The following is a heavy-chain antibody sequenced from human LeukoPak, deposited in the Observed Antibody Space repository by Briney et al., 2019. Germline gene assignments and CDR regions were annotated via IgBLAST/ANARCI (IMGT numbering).Heavy chain of an antibody. CDR3: ARSKPPAVKDYYGLDV. J-gene: IGHJ6*02. Sequence: GGSLRLSCAASGFTFSRYWMHWVRQAPGKGLMWVSRISPDGSTTLYADSVKGRFTISRDTSKNTLYLLMNSLRAEDTAVYFCARSKPPAVKDYYGLDVWGQGTTVTVSS. CDR1: GFTFSRYW. CDR2: ISPDGSTT. D-gene: IGHD6-13*01. V-gene: IGHV3-74*03.